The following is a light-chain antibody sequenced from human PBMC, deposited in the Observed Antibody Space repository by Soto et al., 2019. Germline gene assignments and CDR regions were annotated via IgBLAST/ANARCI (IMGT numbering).Light chain of an antibody. J-gene: IGLJ1*01. Sequence: QSVLSQPPSVSAAPGQRVTISCSGSTSNIGKYYVSWYQQVPGTAPRLLIYDNNQRPSGIPDRFSGSKSGTSATLAITGLQTGDEADYYCATWDGGLTPQGVFGIGTKVTVL. CDR3: ATWDGGLTPQGV. CDR2: DNN. CDR1: TSNIGKYY. V-gene: IGLV1-51*01.